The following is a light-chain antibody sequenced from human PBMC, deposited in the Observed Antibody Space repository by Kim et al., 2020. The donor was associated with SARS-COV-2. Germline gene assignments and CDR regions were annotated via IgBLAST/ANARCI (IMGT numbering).Light chain of an antibody. CDR2: NTG. V-gene: IGLV7-43*01. CDR1: TEPVTSGNY. CDR3: LLYYVGGHLV. Sequence: QAVVTQEPSVTVSPGGTVTLTCASSTEPVTSGNYPNWFQQKPGQAPRALIYNTGNRHSWTPARFSGSLLGGKAALTVSSVQPEDEAEDSYLLYYVGGHLVFGGATQLTVL. J-gene: IGLJ2*01.